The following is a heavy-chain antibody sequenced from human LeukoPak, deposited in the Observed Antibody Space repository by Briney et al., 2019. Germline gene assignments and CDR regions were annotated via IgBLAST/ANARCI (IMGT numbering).Heavy chain of an antibody. CDR3: ARVSHEIVVVTGPGGADY. CDR2: IRYDGSKK. J-gene: IGHJ4*02. CDR1: GFTFSSYG. D-gene: IGHD2-21*02. V-gene: IGHV3-33*08. Sequence: GGSLRLSCAASGFTFSSYGMHWVRQAPGKGLEWVADIRYDGSKKYYADSVEGRFTISRDNSKNTVYLQMNSLRAEDTAVYYCARVSHEIVVVTGPGGADYWGQGTLVTVSS.